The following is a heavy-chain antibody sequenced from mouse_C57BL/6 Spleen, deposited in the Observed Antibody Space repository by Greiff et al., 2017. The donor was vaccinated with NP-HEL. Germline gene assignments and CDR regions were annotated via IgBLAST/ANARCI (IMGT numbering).Heavy chain of an antibody. CDR2: IDPSDSYT. CDR1: GYTFTSYW. Sequence: QVQLQQPGAELVMPGASVKLSCKASGYTFTSYWMHWVKQRPGQGLEWIGEIDPSDSYTNYNQKFKGKSTLTVDKSSSTAYMQLSSLTSEDSAVYYCARGGNYGAMDYWGQGTSVTVSS. D-gene: IGHD2-1*01. J-gene: IGHJ4*01. CDR3: ARGGNYGAMDY. V-gene: IGHV1-69*01.